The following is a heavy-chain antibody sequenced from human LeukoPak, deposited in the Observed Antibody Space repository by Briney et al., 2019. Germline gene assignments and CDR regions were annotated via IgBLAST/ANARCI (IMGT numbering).Heavy chain of an antibody. V-gene: IGHV4-4*09. Sequence: SETLSLTCPVSGGSISRYYWSWIRQPPGKGLEWIGFIYTSGNTNYNPSLKSRVTISVDTSKNQFSLKLSSVAAADTAVYYCARPLLGVFDPWGQGTLVTVSS. D-gene: IGHD2-8*01. CDR2: IYTSGNT. CDR1: GGSISRYY. J-gene: IGHJ5*02. CDR3: ARPLLGVFDP.